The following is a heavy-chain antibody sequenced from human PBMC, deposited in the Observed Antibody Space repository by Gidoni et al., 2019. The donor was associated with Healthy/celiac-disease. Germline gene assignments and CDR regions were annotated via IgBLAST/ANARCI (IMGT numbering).Heavy chain of an antibody. D-gene: IGHD3-10*01. Sequence: EVQLVESVGGLVQPGGSLRLSCAAPGSIFSRHAMSWVRQAPGKGLGWVSAISGSGGSTYDADSVKGRFTISRDNSKNTLYLQMNSLRAEDTAVYYCAKGYAMVRGVIIRDYYGMDVWGQGTTVTVSS. V-gene: IGHV3-23*04. CDR1: GSIFSRHA. CDR3: AKGYAMVRGVIIRDYYGMDV. CDR2: ISGSGGST. J-gene: IGHJ6*02.